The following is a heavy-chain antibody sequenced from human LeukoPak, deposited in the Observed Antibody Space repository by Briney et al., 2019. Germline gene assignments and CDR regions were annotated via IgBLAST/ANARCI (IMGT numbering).Heavy chain of an antibody. V-gene: IGHV4-61*01. CDR1: GGSISSSNW. Sequence: PSGTLSLTCAVSGGSISSSNWWSWIRQPPGKGLEWIGYIYYSGSTNYNPSLKSRVTISVDTSKNQFSLKLSSVTAADTAVYYCARGVSDYSYFARYYFDYWGQGTLVTVSS. CDR3: ARGVSDYSYFARYYFDY. D-gene: IGHD4-11*01. J-gene: IGHJ4*02. CDR2: IYYSGST.